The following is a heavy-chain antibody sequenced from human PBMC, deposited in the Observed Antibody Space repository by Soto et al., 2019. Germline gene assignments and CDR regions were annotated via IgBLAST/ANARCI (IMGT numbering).Heavy chain of an antibody. J-gene: IGHJ4*02. Sequence: EVQLVESGGGLVQPGGSLRLSCAASGFTFSSYWMSWVRQAPGKGLEWVANIKQDESEKDYVDSVKGRFTISRDNAKKLLYLEMNSLRAEDTAVYYCARGVRFQGRVYYLDFWGQGTLVTVSS. CDR1: GFTFSSYW. CDR3: ARGVRFQGRVYYLDF. CDR2: IKQDESEK. D-gene: IGHD3-10*01. V-gene: IGHV3-7*01.